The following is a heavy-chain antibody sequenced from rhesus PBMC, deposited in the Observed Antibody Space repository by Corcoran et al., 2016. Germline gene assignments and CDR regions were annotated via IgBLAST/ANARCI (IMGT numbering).Heavy chain of an antibody. CDR1: GGSISSSNG. CDR3: ARRHSGSWNSLHFDY. CDR2: IYSNSEST. J-gene: IGHJ4*01. D-gene: IGHD6-25*01. Sequence: QVQLQESGPGLVKPSETLSLTCAVSGGSISSSNGWSWIRQPPGKGLEWIGGIYSNSESTNYNPSLKSRVTISKDTSKNQFSLKLSSVTAADTAVYYCARRHSGSWNSLHFDYWGQGVLVTVSS. V-gene: IGHV4S12*01.